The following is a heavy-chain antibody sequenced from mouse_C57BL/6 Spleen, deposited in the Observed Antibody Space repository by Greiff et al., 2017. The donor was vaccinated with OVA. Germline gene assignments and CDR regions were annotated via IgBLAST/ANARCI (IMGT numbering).Heavy chain of an antibody. CDR2: IDPSDSYT. J-gene: IGHJ4*01. V-gene: IGHV1-50*01. D-gene: IGHD2-5*01. CDR3: ARSYYSNVYAMGY. Sequence: QVQLQQPGAELVKPGASVKLSCKASGYTFTSYWMQWVKQRPGQGLEWIGEIDPSDSYTNYNQKFKGKATLTVDTSSSTAYMQLSSLTSEDSAVYYCARSYYSNVYAMGYWGQGTSVTVSS. CDR1: GYTFTSYW.